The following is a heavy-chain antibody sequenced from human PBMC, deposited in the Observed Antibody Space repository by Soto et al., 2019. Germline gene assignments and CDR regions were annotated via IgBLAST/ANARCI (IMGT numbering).Heavy chain of an antibody. Sequence: PSETLSLTCPVSGGSISSGGYYWSWIRQHPGKGLEWIGYIYYSGSTYYNPSLKSRVTISVDTSKNQFSLKLSSVTAADTAVYYCARENSNYVTQDYYYYYGMDVWGQGTTVTVSS. CDR3: ARENSNYVTQDYYYYYGMDV. CDR1: GGSISSGGYY. J-gene: IGHJ6*02. V-gene: IGHV4-31*03. D-gene: IGHD4-4*01. CDR2: IYYSGST.